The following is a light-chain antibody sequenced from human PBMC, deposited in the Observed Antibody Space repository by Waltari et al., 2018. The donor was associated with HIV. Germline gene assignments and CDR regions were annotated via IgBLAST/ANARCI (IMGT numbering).Light chain of an antibody. J-gene: IGLJ2*01. CDR1: SSDVGVSNF. CDR2: DVS. V-gene: IGLV2-11*01. CDR3: CSYAGSYPVV. Sequence: QSALTQPRSVSGSPGQSVTISCTGTSSDVGVSNFVSWYQQHPGKAPKLMIYDVSKRPAGVPDRFSGSTSGNTASLTSPGLQAEEEADYYCCSYAGSYPVVFGGGTKLTVL.